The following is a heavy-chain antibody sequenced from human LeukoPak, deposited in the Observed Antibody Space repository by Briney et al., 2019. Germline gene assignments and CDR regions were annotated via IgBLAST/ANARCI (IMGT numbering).Heavy chain of an antibody. V-gene: IGHV3-53*01. J-gene: IGHJ4*02. CDR2: IYSGGST. CDR3: ARGYYDSSGYLRD. D-gene: IGHD3-22*01. CDR1: GFTVSSNY. Sequence: GGSLRLSCAASGFTVSSNYMSWVRQAPGKGLEWVSVIYSGGSTYYADSVKGRFTISRDNSKNTLYLQMNSLRADDTAVYYCARGYYDSSGYLRDWGQGTLVTVSS.